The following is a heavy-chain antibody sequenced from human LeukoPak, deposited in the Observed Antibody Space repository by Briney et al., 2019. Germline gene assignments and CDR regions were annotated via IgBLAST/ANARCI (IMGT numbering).Heavy chain of an antibody. J-gene: IGHJ4*02. V-gene: IGHV3-21*01. D-gene: IGHD5-24*01. Sequence: GGSLRLSCAASGFTFSSYSMNWVRQAPGKGLEWVSSISSSSSYIYYADSVKGRFTISRDNAKNSLYLQMNSLRAEDTAVYYCAREEGGYNWEGFDYWGQGTLVTVSS. CDR2: ISSSSSYI. CDR3: AREEGGYNWEGFDY. CDR1: GFTFSSYS.